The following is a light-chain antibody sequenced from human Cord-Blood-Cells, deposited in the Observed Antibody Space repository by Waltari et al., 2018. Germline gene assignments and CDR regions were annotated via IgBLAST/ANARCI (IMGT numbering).Light chain of an antibody. CDR3: QQYGSSPLLT. CDR1: QSVSSSY. J-gene: IGKJ4*01. CDR2: GAS. V-gene: IGKV3-20*01. Sequence: EIVLTQSPGTLSLSPGARATLSCRASQSVSSSYLAWYQQKPGQAPRLLIYGASSRATGIPGRFSGSGSGTDFTLTISRLEPEDFAVYYCQQYGSSPLLTFGGGTKVEIK.